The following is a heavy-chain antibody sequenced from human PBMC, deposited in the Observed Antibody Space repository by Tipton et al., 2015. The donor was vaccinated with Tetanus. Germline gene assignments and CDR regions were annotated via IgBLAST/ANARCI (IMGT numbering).Heavy chain of an antibody. CDR1: GGSLSRYY. Sequence: TLSLTCAVHGGSLSRYYWSWIRQSPGKGLEWIGEISQSGSTKYNPSLKSRVTISVDTSKNQFSLKLSSVTAADTAVYYCASVYYRGRDRAFDIWGQGTMVSVSS. D-gene: IGHD5-12*01. CDR2: ISQSGST. V-gene: IGHV4-34*09. J-gene: IGHJ3*02. CDR3: ASVYYRGRDRAFDI.